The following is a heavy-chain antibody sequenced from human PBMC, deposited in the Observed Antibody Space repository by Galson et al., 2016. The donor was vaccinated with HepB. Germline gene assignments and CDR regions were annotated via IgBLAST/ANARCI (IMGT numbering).Heavy chain of an antibody. CDR2: ISPSGDSI. D-gene: IGHD3-16*01. CDR1: GFTFSSYD. V-gene: IGHV3-48*02. Sequence: SLRLSCAASGFTFSSYDMNWIRQAPGKGLEWVSYISPSGDSIYYADSVKGRFTISRDNAKNSLFLQMESLRDEDTAVYYCARETSDLNYDWFFDLWGRGTLVTVSS. J-gene: IGHJ2*01. CDR3: ARETSDLNYDWFFDL.